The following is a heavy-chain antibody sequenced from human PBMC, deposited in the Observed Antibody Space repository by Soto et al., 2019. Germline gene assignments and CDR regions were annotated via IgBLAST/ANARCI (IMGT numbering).Heavy chain of an antibody. CDR1: GGSIRDYY. J-gene: IGHJ4*01. V-gene: IGHV4-59*08. CDR2: IYYTGTT. Sequence: SETLSLTCTVSGGSIRDYYWGWIRQSPGKGLEWIGYIYYTGTTKYNPSIKSRVTISVDSSKNHFSLKLDSVTAADTAVYYCARLGGYYQAFD. D-gene: IGHD3-22*01. CDR3: ARLGGYYQAFD.